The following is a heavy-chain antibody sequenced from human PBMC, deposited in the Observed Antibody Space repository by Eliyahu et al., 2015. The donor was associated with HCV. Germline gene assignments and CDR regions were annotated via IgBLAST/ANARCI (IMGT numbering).Heavy chain of an antibody. CDR3: ARGGGEGIVVVPAATHFDY. D-gene: IGHD2-2*01. Sequence: EVQLVESGGGLVQPGGSLRLSCAASGFTFXSYEMNWVRQAPGKGLEWVSYISSSGSTIYYADSVKGRFTISRDNAKNSLYLQMNSLRAEDTAVYYCARGGGEGIVVVPAATHFDYWGQGTLVTVSS. V-gene: IGHV3-48*03. CDR2: ISSSGSTI. J-gene: IGHJ4*02. CDR1: GFTFXSYE.